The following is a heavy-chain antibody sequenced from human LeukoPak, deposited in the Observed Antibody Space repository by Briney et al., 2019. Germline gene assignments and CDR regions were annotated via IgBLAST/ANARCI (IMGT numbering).Heavy chain of an antibody. V-gene: IGHV3-21*01. CDR3: ARFETRAVAAKDY. D-gene: IGHD6-19*01. CDR2: ISSDSTYI. J-gene: IGHJ4*02. CDR1: GFIFSNYA. Sequence: GGSLRLSCSASGFIFSNYAMHWVRQAPGKGLEWVSSISSDSTYIYHADSVKGRFTISRDNAKNSLYLQMNSLRAEDTAVYYCARFETRAVAAKDYWGQGTLVTVSS.